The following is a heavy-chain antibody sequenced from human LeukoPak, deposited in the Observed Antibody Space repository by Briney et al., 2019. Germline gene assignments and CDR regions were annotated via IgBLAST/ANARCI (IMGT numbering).Heavy chain of an antibody. Sequence: PSETLSLTCAISGVPFSGYYWTWSRQPPGKGLEWIGEINHSGSTNYSPSLGSRVTISLDTSKKQFSLRLKSVTAADTAVYYCARGITSYYDSSGFWGQGTLVTVSS. CDR1: GVPFSGYY. CDR3: ARGITSYYDSSGF. D-gene: IGHD3-22*01. V-gene: IGHV4-34*01. J-gene: IGHJ4*02. CDR2: INHSGST.